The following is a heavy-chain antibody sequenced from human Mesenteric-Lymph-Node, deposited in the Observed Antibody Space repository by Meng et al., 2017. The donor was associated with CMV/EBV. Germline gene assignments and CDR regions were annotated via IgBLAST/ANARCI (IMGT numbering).Heavy chain of an antibody. Sequence: ASVKVSCKASGYTFTSYDINWVRQATGQGLEWMGWMNPNSGNTGYAQKFQGRVTMTRDTSISTAYMELSRLRSDDTAVYYCARDGPAWYFDYWGQGTLVTVSS. J-gene: IGHJ4*02. CDR1: GYTFTSYD. V-gene: IGHV1-8*02. CDR2: MNPNSGNT. D-gene: IGHD5-24*01. CDR3: ARDGPAWYFDY.